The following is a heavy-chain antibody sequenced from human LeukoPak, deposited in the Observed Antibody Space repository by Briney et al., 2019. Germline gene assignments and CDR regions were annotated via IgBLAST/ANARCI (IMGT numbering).Heavy chain of an antibody. D-gene: IGHD5-24*01. J-gene: IGHJ4*02. Sequence: VASVKVSCKASGGTFSSYAISWVRQAPGQGLEWMGGIIPIFGTANYAQKFQGRVTITTDESTSTAYMELSSLRSEDTAVYYCARTWSGYNPRFDYWGQGTLVTVSP. CDR1: GGTFSSYA. CDR2: IIPIFGTA. CDR3: ARTWSGYNPRFDY. V-gene: IGHV1-69*05.